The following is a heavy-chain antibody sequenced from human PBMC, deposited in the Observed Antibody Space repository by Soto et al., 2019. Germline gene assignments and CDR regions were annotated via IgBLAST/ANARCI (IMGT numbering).Heavy chain of an antibody. CDR3: ARYRARPVWGFDY. J-gene: IGHJ4*01. V-gene: IGHV2-70*04. CDR1: GFSLSTSGMR. Sequence: SGPTLVNPTQTLTLTCTFSGFSLSTSGMRVSWIRQPPGKALEWLARIDWDDDKFYSTSLKTRLTISKDTSKNQVVLTMTNMDPVDTATYYCARYRARPVWGFDYRGQEPWSPSPQ. CDR2: IDWDDDK. D-gene: IGHD6-6*01.